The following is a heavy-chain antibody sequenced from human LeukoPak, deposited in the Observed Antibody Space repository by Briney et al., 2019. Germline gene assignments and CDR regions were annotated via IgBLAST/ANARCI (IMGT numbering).Heavy chain of an antibody. CDR1: GFTFGDSW. Sequence: GGSLRLSCVASGFTFGDSWVSWVRQAPGKGLEWVANMNPDGSGKYYVDSVKGRFTVSRDNARNALYLQMNSLRVEDTAVYYCGRDPAWGAIDYWGQGTLVTVSS. J-gene: IGHJ4*02. CDR2: MNPDGSGK. CDR3: GRDPAWGAIDY. V-gene: IGHV3-7*01. D-gene: IGHD7-27*01.